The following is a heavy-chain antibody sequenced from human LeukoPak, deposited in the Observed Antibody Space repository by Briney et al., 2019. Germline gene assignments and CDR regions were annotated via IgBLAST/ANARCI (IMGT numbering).Heavy chain of an antibody. J-gene: IGHJ4*02. CDR3: SKELTGGWFFNY. V-gene: IGHV3-30*02. CDR2: IQSDESNK. D-gene: IGHD6-19*01. CDR1: GLTFRNYG. Sequence: GGSLRLSCSASGLTFRNYGMHWVRQAPGKGLEWVSFIQSDESNKYYSDSVQGRFTISRENSQNLLYLEMSSLRRQGPAFFYCSKELTGGWFFNYWGQGTLVTVSS.